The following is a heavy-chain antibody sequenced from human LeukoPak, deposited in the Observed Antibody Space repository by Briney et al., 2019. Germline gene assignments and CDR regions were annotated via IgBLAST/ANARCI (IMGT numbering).Heavy chain of an antibody. Sequence: PSETLSLTCTVSGGSISSYYWSWLRQPPGKGLEWIGYIYYSGSTNYNPSLKSRVTISVDTSKNQFSLKLSSVTAADTAVYYCARTSLAIFGSYYYYMDVWGKGTTVTVSS. CDR3: ARTSLAIFGSYYYYMDV. D-gene: IGHD2-21*01. V-gene: IGHV4-59*01. CDR2: IYYSGST. CDR1: GGSISSYY. J-gene: IGHJ6*03.